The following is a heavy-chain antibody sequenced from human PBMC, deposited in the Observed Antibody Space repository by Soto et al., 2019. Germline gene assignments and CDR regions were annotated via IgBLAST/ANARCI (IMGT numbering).Heavy chain of an antibody. V-gene: IGHV3-33*01. CDR2: IWHDGSKK. CDR3: ARDLDTAMGYYYYYGMDV. J-gene: IGHJ6*02. Sequence: QVQLVESGGGVVQPGRSLRLSCAASGFTFSTYGMHCVRQAPGKGLEWVAVIWHDGSKKYYADSVKGRFTISRDNSKNTHYLQMNSLRAEDTAVYYCARDLDTAMGYYYYYGMDVWGQGTTVTVSS. D-gene: IGHD5-18*01. CDR1: GFTFSTYG.